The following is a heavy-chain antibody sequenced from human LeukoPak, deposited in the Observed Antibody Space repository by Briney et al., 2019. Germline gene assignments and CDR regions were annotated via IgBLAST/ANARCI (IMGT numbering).Heavy chain of an antibody. CDR3: AREAASLGYYFDY. V-gene: IGHV3-48*03. CDR2: ISSSGSTI. Sequence: GGSLRLSCAASGFTFSSYEMNWVRQAPGKGLEWVTYISSSGSTIYYADSVKGRFTISRDNAKNSLYLQMNSLRAEDTAVYYCAREAASLGYYFDYWGQGNLVTVSS. D-gene: IGHD2-15*01. CDR1: GFTFSSYE. J-gene: IGHJ4*02.